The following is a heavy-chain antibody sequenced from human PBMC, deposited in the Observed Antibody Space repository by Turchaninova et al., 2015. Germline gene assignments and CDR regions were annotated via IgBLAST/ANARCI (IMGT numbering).Heavy chain of an antibody. J-gene: IGHJ4*02. Sequence: QVQLQPSGQGLVQPSQTLSLTCAISRDSGSSSSAAWNWIRQSPSKGLEWLGSTYYRSRWYNDYALSVKSRITINSDTSENQFSLRLNSVTPEDTAVYYCARGGTYFKGFEFWGQGALVTVSS. CDR3: ARGGTYFKGFEF. D-gene: IGHD1-26*01. CDR2: TYYRSRWYN. CDR1: RDSGSSSSAA. V-gene: IGHV6-1*01.